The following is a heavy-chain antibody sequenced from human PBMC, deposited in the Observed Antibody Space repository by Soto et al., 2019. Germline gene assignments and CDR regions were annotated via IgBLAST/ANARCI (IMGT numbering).Heavy chain of an antibody. Sequence: EVQLLESGGGLVQPGGSLRLSCAASGFTSYTFGMNWVRQAPGKGLEWVSVMSAGGGKTYYADSVKGRFTISRDNSRNTLYLQIDSLRAEDTAVYYCARNRRGDTVYDAYDMWGQGTAVTVSS. CDR3: ARNRRGDTVYDAYDM. J-gene: IGHJ3*02. D-gene: IGHD2-21*02. CDR1: GFTSYTFG. V-gene: IGHV3-23*01. CDR2: MSAGGGKT.